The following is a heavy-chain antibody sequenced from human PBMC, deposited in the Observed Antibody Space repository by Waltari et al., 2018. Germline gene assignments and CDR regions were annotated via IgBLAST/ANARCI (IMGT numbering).Heavy chain of an antibody. CDR2: ISGSGGST. D-gene: IGHD1-20*01. Sequence: EVKLLESGGGLVQPGGSLRLSCAASGFTFSSYAMSWVRQATGKGLEWVPAISGSGGSTYYADSVKGRFTISRDNSKNTLYLQMNSLRAEDTAVYYCAKVTYNWNDADAFDIWGQGTMVTVSS. CDR1: GFTFSSYA. V-gene: IGHV3-23*01. CDR3: AKVTYNWNDADAFDI. J-gene: IGHJ3*02.